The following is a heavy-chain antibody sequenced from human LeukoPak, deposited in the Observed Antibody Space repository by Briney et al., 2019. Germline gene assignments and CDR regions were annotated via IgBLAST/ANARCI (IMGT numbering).Heavy chain of an antibody. J-gene: IGHJ6*03. Sequence: PGGSLRLSCAASGFTFSSYWMSWVRQAPGKGLEWVANIKQDGSEKYYVDSVKGRFTISRDNAKNSLYLQMNSLRAEDTAVYYCAREGIVSGYYYYYMDVWGKGTTVTVSS. CDR3: AREGIVSGYYYYYMDV. V-gene: IGHV3-7*01. CDR1: GFTFSSYW. CDR2: IKQDGSEK. D-gene: IGHD3-10*01.